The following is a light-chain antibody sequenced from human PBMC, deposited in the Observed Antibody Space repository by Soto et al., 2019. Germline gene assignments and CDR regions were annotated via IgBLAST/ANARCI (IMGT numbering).Light chain of an antibody. CDR2: DVS. CDR3: ASYTTTRTVK. J-gene: IGLJ2*01. V-gene: IGLV2-14*03. Sequence: QSALTQPASVSGSPGQSITISCTGTSSDVGGSNHVSWYQQHSDKAPRLMIYDVSNRPSRVSNRFSGSKSGNTASLTISGLQAEDEAAYYCASYTTTRTVKFGGGTKLTVL. CDR1: SSDVGGSNH.